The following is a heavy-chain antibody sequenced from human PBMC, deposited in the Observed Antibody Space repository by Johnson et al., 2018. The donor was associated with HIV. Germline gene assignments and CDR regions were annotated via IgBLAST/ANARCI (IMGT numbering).Heavy chain of an antibody. CDR1: GFTFSSYG. Sequence: QVQLVESGGGVVQPGRSLRLSCAASGFTFSSYGMHWVRQAPGTGLECVAVIWYDGSNKYYVDSVKGRFTIPRDNAKNSLHLQMNSLRAEDTAVYYCARVWVRYYYDSSGYSGAFDIWGQGTMVTVSS. D-gene: IGHD3-22*01. CDR2: IWYDGSNK. CDR3: ARVWVRYYYDSSGYSGAFDI. J-gene: IGHJ3*02. V-gene: IGHV3-33*08.